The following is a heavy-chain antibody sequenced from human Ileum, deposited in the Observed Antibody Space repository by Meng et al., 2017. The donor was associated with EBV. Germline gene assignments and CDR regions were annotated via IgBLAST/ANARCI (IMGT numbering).Heavy chain of an antibody. Sequence: QGQLQESGPGLVKPSGPLSLTCAVSGDSISSNNWWSWVRQPPGKGLEWIGEIYHSGSTNYNPSFKSRVTMSVDKSKNQISLNLSSVTAADTAVYYCASGRDYAWHSWGRGTLVTVSS. V-gene: IGHV4-4*02. J-gene: IGHJ4*02. CDR2: IYHSGST. CDR3: ASGRDYAWHS. D-gene: IGHD4-17*01. CDR1: GDSISSNNW.